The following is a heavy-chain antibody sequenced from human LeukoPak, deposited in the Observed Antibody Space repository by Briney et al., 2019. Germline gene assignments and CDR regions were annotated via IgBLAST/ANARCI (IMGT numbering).Heavy chain of an antibody. J-gene: IGHJ4*02. D-gene: IGHD3-10*01. CDR2: ISDSGGRT. V-gene: IGHV3-23*01. Sequence: PGGSLRLSCAASGFTFSSYALSWVRQAPGRGLEWVSAISDSGGRTYYADFVKGRFTISRDNSENTLFLQMSSLRAEDTATYYCAKHYGSGTYYNYFTYCGQGTPVSVSS. CDR3: AKHYGSGTYYNYFTY. CDR1: GFTFSSYA.